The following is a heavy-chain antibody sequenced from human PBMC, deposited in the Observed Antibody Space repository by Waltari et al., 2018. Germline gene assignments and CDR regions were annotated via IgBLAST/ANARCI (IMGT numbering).Heavy chain of an antibody. CDR2: INHSGST. D-gene: IGHD3-10*01. CDR1: GGSFSGYY. Sequence: QVQLQQWGAGLLKPSETLSLTCAVYGGSFSGYYWSWIRQPPGKGLEWIGEINHSGSTNYTPSLKSRVTISVDTSKNQFSLKLSSVTAADTAVYYCARRAGADYYYMDVWGKGTTVTVSS. J-gene: IGHJ6*03. CDR3: ARRAGADYYYMDV. V-gene: IGHV4-34*01.